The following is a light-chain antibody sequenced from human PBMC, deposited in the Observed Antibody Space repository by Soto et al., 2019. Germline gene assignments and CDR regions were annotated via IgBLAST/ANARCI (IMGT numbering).Light chain of an antibody. Sequence: QSVLTQPPSSSASPGESARLTCTLPSDINVGSYNIYWYQQKPGSPPRYLLYYYSDSDNGQDSGVPSRFSGSKDASANTGILLNPERQYGAEAGHDCMIRPIIVCLLVFGGGTQLTVL. CDR2: YYSDSDN. CDR3: MIRPIIVCLLV. V-gene: IGLV5-37*01. J-gene: IGLJ7*01. CDR1: SDINVGSYN.